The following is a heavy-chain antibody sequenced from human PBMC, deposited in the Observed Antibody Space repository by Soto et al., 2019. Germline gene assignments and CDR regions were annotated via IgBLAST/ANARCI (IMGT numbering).Heavy chain of an antibody. D-gene: IGHD2-2*01. CDR3: ARYIPGVRYYGMDV. J-gene: IGHJ6*02. CDR2: ISETSEVA. V-gene: IGHV3-23*01. Sequence: EVQLLESGGGLVQPGGSLRLACAACGFAFSSYAMKWVRQAPGKGLEWVSLISETSEVAYYADSVKGQFTISRDNSGNTLFLQMYSLRAEDTAVYYCARYIPGVRYYGMDVWGQGTTVTVAS. CDR1: GFAFSSYA.